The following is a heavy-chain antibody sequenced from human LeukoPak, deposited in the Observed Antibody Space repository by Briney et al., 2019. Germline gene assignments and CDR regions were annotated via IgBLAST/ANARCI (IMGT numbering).Heavy chain of an antibody. V-gene: IGHV3-30*18. CDR1: GFTFSSYG. J-gene: IGHJ5*02. CDR3: AKDKAEKRITIFGVVINNWFDP. CDR2: ISYDGSNK. D-gene: IGHD3-3*01. Sequence: GGSLRLSCAASGFTFSSYGMHWVRQAPGKRLEWVAVISYDGSNKYYADSVKGRFAISRDNSKNTLYLQMNSLRAEDTAVYYCAKDKAEKRITIFGVVINNWFDPWGQGTLVTVSS.